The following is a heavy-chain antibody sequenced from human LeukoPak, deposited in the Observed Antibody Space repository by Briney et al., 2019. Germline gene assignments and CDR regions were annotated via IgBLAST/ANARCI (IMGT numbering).Heavy chain of an antibody. J-gene: IGHJ3*02. CDR1: GGSISSSSYY. V-gene: IGHV4-39*01. D-gene: IGHD5-18*01. CDR3: GSGTAMVTGPAFDI. Sequence: PSETLSLTCTVSGGSISSSSYYWGWIRQPPGKGLEWIGSIYYSGSTYYNPSLKSRVTISVATSKNQFSLKLSSVTAADTAVYYCGSGTAMVTGPAFDIWGQGTMVTVSS. CDR2: IYYSGST.